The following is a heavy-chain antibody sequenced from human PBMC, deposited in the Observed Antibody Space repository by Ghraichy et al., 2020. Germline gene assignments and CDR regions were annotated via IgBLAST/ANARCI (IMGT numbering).Heavy chain of an antibody. CDR1: GFTFSDYY. V-gene: IGHV3-11*01. CDR3: ARDRSRWELLSYYYYGMDV. CDR2: ISSSGSTI. D-gene: IGHD1-26*01. Sequence: GGSLRLSCAASGFTFSDYYMSWIRQAPGKGLEWVSYISSSGSTIYYADSVKGRFTISRDNAKNSLYLQMNSLRAEDTAVYYCARDRSRWELLSYYYYGMDVWGQGTTVTVSS. J-gene: IGHJ6*02.